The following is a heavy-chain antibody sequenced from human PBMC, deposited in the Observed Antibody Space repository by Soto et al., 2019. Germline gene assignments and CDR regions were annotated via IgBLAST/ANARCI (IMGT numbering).Heavy chain of an antibody. J-gene: IGHJ6*02. D-gene: IGHD4-17*01. CDR1: GYTFTGYY. Sequence: ASVKVSCKASGYTFTGYYIHWVRQAPGQGLEWMGWINPNSGGTNYAQKFQGRVTMTRDTSISTVYMELSRLRSDDTAVYYCARDHGTTVVSRGLYGMDVWGQGTTVTVSS. CDR2: INPNSGGT. V-gene: IGHV1-2*02. CDR3: ARDHGTTVVSRGLYGMDV.